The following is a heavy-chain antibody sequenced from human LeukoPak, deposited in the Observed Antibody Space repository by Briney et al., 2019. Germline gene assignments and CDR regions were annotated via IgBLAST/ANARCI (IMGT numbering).Heavy chain of an antibody. CDR2: IYYSGST. Sequence: SQTLSLTCTVSGGSISSGDYYWSWIRQPPGKGLEWIGYIYYSGSTYYNPSLKSRVTISVDTSKNQFSLKLSSVTAADTAVYYCARYTFGGYYFDYWGRGTLVTVSS. V-gene: IGHV4-30-4*08. J-gene: IGHJ4*02. CDR3: ARYTFGGYYFDY. D-gene: IGHD3-16*01. CDR1: GGSISSGDYY.